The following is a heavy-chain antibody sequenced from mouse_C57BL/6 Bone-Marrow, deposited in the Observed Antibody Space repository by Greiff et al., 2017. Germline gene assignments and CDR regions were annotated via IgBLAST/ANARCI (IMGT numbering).Heavy chain of an antibody. CDR2: IAPDDGET. CDR1: GFNIKDYY. CDR3: TRSLNYYGTNY. Sequence: EVQLQQSGAELVKPGASVKLSCTASGFNIKDYYIHWVKQRTEQGLEWIGRIAPDDGETKYAPKFQDKATITADTSSNTAYLQLSSLTSEDTAVYYCTRSLNYYGTNYWGQGTTRTVSS. J-gene: IGHJ2*01. D-gene: IGHD1-1*01. V-gene: IGHV14-2*01.